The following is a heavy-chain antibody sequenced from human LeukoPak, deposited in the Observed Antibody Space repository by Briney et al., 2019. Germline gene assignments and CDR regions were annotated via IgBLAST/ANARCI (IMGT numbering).Heavy chain of an antibody. CDR2: IYYSGRT. V-gene: IGHV4-59*05. Sequence: MASETLSLTCTVSGGSISSYYWSWIRQPPGKGLVCIGSIYYSGRTYYNPSLKSRVTISVDTSKNQFSLKLSSVTAADTAVYYCARLEYSSCVTSWGQGTLVIVSS. CDR3: ARLEYSSCVTS. D-gene: IGHD6-6*01. J-gene: IGHJ4*02. CDR1: GGSISSYY.